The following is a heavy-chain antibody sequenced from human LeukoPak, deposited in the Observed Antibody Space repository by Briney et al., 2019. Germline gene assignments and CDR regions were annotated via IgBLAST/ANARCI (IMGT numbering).Heavy chain of an antibody. CDR1: GGSISSYY. CDR3: ARAHRAAAGTVDY. Sequence: SETLSLTCTVSGGSISSYYWSWIRQPPGKGLEWIGYIYYSGSTNYNPSLKSRVTISVDTSKNQFSLKLSSVIAADTAVYYCARAHRAAAGTVDYWGQGTLVTVSS. V-gene: IGHV4-59*01. D-gene: IGHD6-13*01. CDR2: IYYSGST. J-gene: IGHJ4*02.